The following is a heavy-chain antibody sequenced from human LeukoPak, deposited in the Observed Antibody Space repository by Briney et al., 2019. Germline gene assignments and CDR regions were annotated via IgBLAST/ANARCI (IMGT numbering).Heavy chain of an antibody. CDR1: GLTFSDYY. CDR3: ARGRYLTTLGGAAAGFLDS. J-gene: IGHJ4*02. Sequence: GGSLRLSCAASGLTFSDYYMSWIRQAPGKGLEWVSYISSSGSTIYYADSVKGRFTISRDNAKNSLYLQMNSLRAEDTAVYYCARGRYLTTLGGAAAGFLDSWGQGTLVTVSS. V-gene: IGHV3-11*04. CDR2: ISSSGSTI. D-gene: IGHD6-13*01.